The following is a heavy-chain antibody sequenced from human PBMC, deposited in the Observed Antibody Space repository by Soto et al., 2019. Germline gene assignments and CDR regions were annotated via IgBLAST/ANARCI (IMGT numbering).Heavy chain of an antibody. J-gene: IGHJ6*02. CDR1: GFIFSSYA. CDR2: ISGNGDTT. CDR3: VKDGLASRFLERLSTGDV. D-gene: IGHD3-3*01. Sequence: GGSLRLSCAASGFIFSSYAMHWVRQAPGKGLEYVSAISGNGDTTFYADSVKGRFTISRDNSKNTLYLQMSSLRAEDTAVYYCVKDGLASRFLERLSTGDVWGQGTTVTVSS. V-gene: IGHV3-64D*06.